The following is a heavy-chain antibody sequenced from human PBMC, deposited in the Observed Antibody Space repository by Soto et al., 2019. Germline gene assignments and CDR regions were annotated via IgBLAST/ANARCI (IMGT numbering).Heavy chain of an antibody. Sequence: GESLRLCCAASGFTFCSYGMHWVRQAPGEGLEWVAIISYDGSNKHYADSVKGRFTISRDNSKNTLDLQMNSHRAEDTAVYYCAKSWYRYSSSKAYFDYWGQGTLVTVSS. D-gene: IGHD6-13*01. J-gene: IGHJ4*02. CDR3: AKSWYRYSSSKAYFDY. V-gene: IGHV3-30*18. CDR2: ISYDGSNK. CDR1: GFTFCSYG.